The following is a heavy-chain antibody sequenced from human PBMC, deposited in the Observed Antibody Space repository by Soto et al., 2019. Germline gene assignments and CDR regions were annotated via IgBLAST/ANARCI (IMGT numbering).Heavy chain of an antibody. D-gene: IGHD3-10*01. V-gene: IGHV4-39*01. CDR2: LYSGST. CDR3: ARRGSGHTFDY. CDR1: GASISRGGFH. J-gene: IGHJ4*02. Sequence: QLQLQESGPGLVKPSETLSLTCAVSGASISRGGFHWGWLRQPPGQGLEWIGSLYSGSTYYNPSLKRRVTIPADTSKSQFSLRLSSVTAADTAVYYCARRGSGHTFDYWGQGTLVTVSS.